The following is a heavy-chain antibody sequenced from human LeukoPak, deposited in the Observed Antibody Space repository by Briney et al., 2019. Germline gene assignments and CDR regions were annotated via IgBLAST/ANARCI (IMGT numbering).Heavy chain of an antibody. CDR1: GFTFSSYG. Sequence: GGSLRLSCAASGFTFSSYGMSWVRQAPGKGLEWVSGISGNSGTTYYADSVKGRFTISRDNSKNTLYLQMNSLRAEDTALYYCARYLSGVTGYTYGRGIDYWGQGTLVTVSS. V-gene: IGHV3-23*01. J-gene: IGHJ4*02. CDR2: ISGNSGTT. D-gene: IGHD5-18*01. CDR3: ARYLSGVTGYTYGRGIDY.